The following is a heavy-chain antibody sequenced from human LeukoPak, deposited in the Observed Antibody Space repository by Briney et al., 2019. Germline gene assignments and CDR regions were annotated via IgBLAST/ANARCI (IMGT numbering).Heavy chain of an antibody. D-gene: IGHD3-22*01. CDR2: IYSGGST. CDR1: GFTVSSNY. Sequence: GGSLRLSCAAPGFTVSSNYMSWVRQAPGKGLEWVSVIYSGGSTYYADSVKGRFTISRDNSKNTLYLQMNSLRAEDTAVYYCARGLYYYDSSGYYSHFDYWGQGTLVTVSS. CDR3: ARGLYYYDSSGYYSHFDY. V-gene: IGHV3-53*05. J-gene: IGHJ4*02.